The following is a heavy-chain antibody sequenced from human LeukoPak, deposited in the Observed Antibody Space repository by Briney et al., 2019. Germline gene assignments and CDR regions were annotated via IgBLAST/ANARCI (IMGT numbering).Heavy chain of an antibody. Sequence: GGSLRLSCAASGFTFSTHWMHWVRQTPGKGLVWVSRISPDGSRTAYADSVKGRFTISRDNARDALYLQLNSLGAEDTAVYYCARVSSLWSFDYWGQGTLVTVSS. CDR1: GFTFSTHW. CDR2: ISPDGSRT. J-gene: IGHJ4*02. V-gene: IGHV3-74*01. D-gene: IGHD3-10*01. CDR3: ARVSSLWSFDY.